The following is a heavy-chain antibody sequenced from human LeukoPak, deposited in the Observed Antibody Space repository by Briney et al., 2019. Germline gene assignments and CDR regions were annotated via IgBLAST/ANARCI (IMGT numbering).Heavy chain of an antibody. V-gene: IGHV3-9*01. D-gene: IGHD6-13*01. CDR2: ISWNSGYI. J-gene: IGHJ4*02. Sequence: PGRSLRLSCAASGFTFDVYAMHWVRQAPGKGLEWVSGISWNSGYIVYADSVKGRFTISRDNAKNSLYLQMNSLRAEDTALYYCVKRSAAGTVGYFDSWGQGILVTVSS. CDR1: GFTFDVYA. CDR3: VKRSAAGTVGYFDS.